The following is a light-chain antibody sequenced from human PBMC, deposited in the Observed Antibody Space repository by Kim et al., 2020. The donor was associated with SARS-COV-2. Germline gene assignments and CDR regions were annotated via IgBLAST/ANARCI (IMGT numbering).Light chain of an antibody. Sequence: GQSITISCTGTSNDIGLYNYVSWYQLHPGTAPKLLIYDFTKLPSGVSDRFAGSKSGNTASLSISGLQTEDESEYFCASYTSSNSLVFGGGTQLTVL. CDR1: SNDIGLYNY. J-gene: IGLJ3*02. CDR3: ASYTSSNSLV. V-gene: IGLV2-14*03. CDR2: DFT.